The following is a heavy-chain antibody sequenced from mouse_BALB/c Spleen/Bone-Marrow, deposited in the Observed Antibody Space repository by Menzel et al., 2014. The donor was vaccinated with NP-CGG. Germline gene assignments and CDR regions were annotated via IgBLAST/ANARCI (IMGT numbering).Heavy chain of an antibody. J-gene: IGHJ2*01. V-gene: IGHV1-77*01. Sequence: QVQLQQSGAELARPGASVKLSCKASGYTFTDYYMNWVKQRTGQGLEWIGEIYPGSGNTYYNEKFKGKATLTADKSSSTAYMQLSSLTSEDSAVYFCARSAYYGNYLDYWGQGTTLTVSS. D-gene: IGHD2-10*01. CDR3: ARSAYYGNYLDY. CDR1: GYTFTDYY. CDR2: IYPGSGNT.